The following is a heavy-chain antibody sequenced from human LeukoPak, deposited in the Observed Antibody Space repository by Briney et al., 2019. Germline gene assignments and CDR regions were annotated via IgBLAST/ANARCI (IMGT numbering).Heavy chain of an antibody. Sequence: SETLSLTCTVSGGSISDYYWSWIRQPPGKGLEWIGYIYYSGSTNYNPSLKSRVTISVDTSKNQFSLKLSSVTAADTAVYYCAREPYSDYWGQGTLVTVSS. CDR1: GGSISDYY. D-gene: IGHD5-12*01. CDR3: AREPYSDY. J-gene: IGHJ4*02. V-gene: IGHV4-59*01. CDR2: IYYSGST.